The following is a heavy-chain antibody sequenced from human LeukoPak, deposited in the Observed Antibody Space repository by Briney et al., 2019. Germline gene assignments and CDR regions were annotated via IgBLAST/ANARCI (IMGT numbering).Heavy chain of an antibody. CDR1: GGSISSYY. CDR2: IYYRGTT. Sequence: PSETLSLTCTVSGGSISSYYWSWIRQPPGKGLEWIGYIYYRGTTNYNPSLKSRVTMSVDTSKNQFSLKLSSVTAADTAVYYCARLPLRSHFDYWGQGTLVTVSS. CDR3: ARLPLRSHFDY. J-gene: IGHJ4*02. V-gene: IGHV4-59*08.